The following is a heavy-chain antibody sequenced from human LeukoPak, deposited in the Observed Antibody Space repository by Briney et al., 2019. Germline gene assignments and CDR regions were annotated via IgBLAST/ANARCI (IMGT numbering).Heavy chain of an antibody. CDR3: ARGPNWFDP. J-gene: IGHJ5*02. CDR2: IHTSGSN. V-gene: IGHV4-4*09. CDR1: GVSISPYY. Sequence: SETLSLTCAVSGVSISPYYWAWIRQPPGKGLEWIGYIHTSGSNNQYPSLKSRVTISVDTSKNQFSLKLSSVTAADTAVYYCARGPNWFDPWGQGTLVTVSS.